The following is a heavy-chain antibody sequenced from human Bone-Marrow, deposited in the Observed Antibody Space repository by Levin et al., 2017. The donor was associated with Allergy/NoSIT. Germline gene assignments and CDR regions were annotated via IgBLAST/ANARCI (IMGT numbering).Heavy chain of an antibody. CDR1: GFSLSTTEMR. D-gene: IGHD3-3*01. V-gene: IGHV2-70*04. CDR2: IDWDDDK. Sequence: SGPTLVKPTETLTLTCTFSGFSLSTTEMRVSWIRQPPGKALEWLARIDWDDDKFYNTPLKTGLTISKDTSKSQVVLTMTNMDPVDTATYYCARMSGPYHFDYWGQGILVTVSS. CDR3: ARMSGPYHFDY. J-gene: IGHJ4*02.